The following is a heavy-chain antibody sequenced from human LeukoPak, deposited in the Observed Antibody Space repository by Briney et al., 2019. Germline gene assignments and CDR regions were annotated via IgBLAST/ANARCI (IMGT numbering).Heavy chain of an antibody. V-gene: IGHV4-34*01. Sequence: ASETLSLTCAVYGGSFSGYYWSWIRQPPGKGLEWIGEINHSGSTNYNPSLKSRVTISVDTSKNQFSLKLSSVTAADTAVYYCARVFSTNYYDNRGWFDPWGQGTLVTVSS. CDR2: INHSGST. D-gene: IGHD3-22*01. CDR1: GGSFSGYY. J-gene: IGHJ5*02. CDR3: ARVFSTNYYDNRGWFDP.